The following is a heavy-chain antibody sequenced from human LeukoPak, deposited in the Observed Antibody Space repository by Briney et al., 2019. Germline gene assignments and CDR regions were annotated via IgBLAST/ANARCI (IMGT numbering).Heavy chain of an antibody. CDR1: GGSISSYY. J-gene: IGHJ3*02. V-gene: IGHV4-59*01. CDR3: ARDLNSYGSAAFDI. Sequence: SETLSLTRTVSGGSISSYYWSWIRQPPGKGLEWIGEIHHSGSTNYNPSLKSRVTISVDTSKNQFSLKLSSVTAADTAVYYCARDLNSYGSAAFDIWGQGTMVTVSS. CDR2: IHHSGST. D-gene: IGHD5-18*01.